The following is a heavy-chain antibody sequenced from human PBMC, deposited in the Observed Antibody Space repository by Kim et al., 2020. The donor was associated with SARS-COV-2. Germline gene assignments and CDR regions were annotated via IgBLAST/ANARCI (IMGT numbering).Heavy chain of an antibody. CDR3: ARGRRTIFELRWFDP. J-gene: IGHJ5*02. V-gene: IGHV4-34*01. D-gene: IGHD3-3*01. Sequence: SLMSRVTISVDTSKNQFSLKLSSVPAADTAVYYCARGRRTIFELRWFDPWGQGTLVTVSS.